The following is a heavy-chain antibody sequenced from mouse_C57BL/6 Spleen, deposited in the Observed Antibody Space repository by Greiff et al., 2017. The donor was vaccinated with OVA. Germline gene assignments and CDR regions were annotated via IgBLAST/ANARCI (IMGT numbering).Heavy chain of an antibody. D-gene: IGHD2-5*01. V-gene: IGHV3-6*01. CDR2: ISYDGSN. Sequence: EVKLMESGPGLVKPSQSLSLTCSVTGYSITSGYYWNWIRQFPGNKLEWMGYISYDGSNNYNPSLKNRISITRDTSKNQFFLKLNSVTTEDTATYYCARSYYSNYGGVGYWGQGTSVTVSS. CDR1: GYSITSGYY. CDR3: ARSYYSNYGGVGY. J-gene: IGHJ4*01.